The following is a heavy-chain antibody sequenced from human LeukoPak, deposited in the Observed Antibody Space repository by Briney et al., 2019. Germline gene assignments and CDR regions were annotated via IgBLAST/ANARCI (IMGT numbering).Heavy chain of an antibody. CDR1: GGSVSSGSYY. CDR2: IYYSGST. D-gene: IGHD6-13*01. CDR3: ARVVSSSWNPNYYYYYMDV. V-gene: IGHV4-61*01. J-gene: IGHJ6*03. Sequence: PSETPSLTCTVSGGSVSSGSYYWRWLRQPPGKGLEWIGYIYYSGSTNYNPSLKSRVTISVDTSKNQFSLKLSSVTAADTAVYYCARVVSSSWNPNYYYYYMDVWGKGTTVTVSS.